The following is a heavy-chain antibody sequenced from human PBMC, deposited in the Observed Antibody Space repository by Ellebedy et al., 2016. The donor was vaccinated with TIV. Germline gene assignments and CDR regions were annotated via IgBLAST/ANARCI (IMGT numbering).Heavy chain of an antibody. CDR2: ISSDGSHI. D-gene: IGHD3-3*01. CDR1: GFTFTDAW. Sequence: GESLKISCAASGFTFTDAWMTWVRQAPGKGLVWVSHISSDGSHINYEDSVKGRFTISRDNAKNTLYLQMNSLRAEDTAVYYCAREWSAFDLWGQGTMVTVSS. V-gene: IGHV3-74*01. J-gene: IGHJ3*01. CDR3: AREWSAFDL.